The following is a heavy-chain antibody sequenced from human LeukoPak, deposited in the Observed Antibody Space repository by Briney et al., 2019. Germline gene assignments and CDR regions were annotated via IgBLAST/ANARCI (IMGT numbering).Heavy chain of an antibody. J-gene: IGHJ4*02. D-gene: IGHD6-19*01. CDR3: ARGEHSSGWYQISY. Sequence: SVKVSCKASGGTFSSYAISWVRQAPGQGLEWMGAIIPIFGTANYAQKFQGRVTITADKSTSTAYMELSSLRSEDTAVYYCARGEHSSGWYQISYWGQGTLVTVSS. CDR2: IIPIFGTA. CDR1: GGTFSSYA. V-gene: IGHV1-69*06.